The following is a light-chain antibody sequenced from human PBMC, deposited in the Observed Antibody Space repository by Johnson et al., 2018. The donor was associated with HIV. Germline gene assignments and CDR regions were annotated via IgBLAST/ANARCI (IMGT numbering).Light chain of an antibody. CDR2: ENN. V-gene: IGLV1-51*02. CDR3: GTWDSSLSAYV. CDR1: SSNIGNNY. J-gene: IGLJ1*01. Sequence: QSVLTQPPSVSAAPGQKVTISCSGSSSNIGNNYVSWYQQLPGTAPKLLIYENNKRPSGIPDRFSGSTSGASATLAITGLQTGDEADYYCGTWDSSLSAYVIGTGTKVTVL.